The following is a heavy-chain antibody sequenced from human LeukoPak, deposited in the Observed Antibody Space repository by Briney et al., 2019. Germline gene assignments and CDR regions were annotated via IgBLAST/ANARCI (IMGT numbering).Heavy chain of an antibody. CDR2: IYYSGST. D-gene: IGHD1-26*01. CDR3: ARAVGAPPFDL. Sequence: SETLSLTCTVSGGSISSYYWSWIRQPPGKGLEWIGYIYYSGSTNYNPSLKSRVTISVDTSKNQFSLKLSSVTAADTAVYYCARAVGAPPFDLWGRGTLVTVSS. J-gene: IGHJ2*01. V-gene: IGHV4-59*01. CDR1: GGSISSYY.